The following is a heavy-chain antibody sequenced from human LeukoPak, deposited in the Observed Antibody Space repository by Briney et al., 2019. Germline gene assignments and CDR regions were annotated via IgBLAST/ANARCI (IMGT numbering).Heavy chain of an antibody. CDR1: GYTLTNYY. CDR2: INPIGSST. V-gene: IGHV1-46*01. J-gene: IGHJ4*02. CDR3: AREESGGYFDY. Sequence: ASVKVSCKASGYTLTNYYMHWVRQAPGQGLEWMGLINPIGSSTNYAQKFRGRVTMTRDTSTSTVYMELSSLRSEDTAVYYCAREESGGYFDYWGQGTLVTVSS. D-gene: IGHD2-8*02.